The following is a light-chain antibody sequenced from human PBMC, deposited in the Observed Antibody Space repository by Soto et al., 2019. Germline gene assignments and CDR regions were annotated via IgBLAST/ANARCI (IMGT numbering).Light chain of an antibody. J-gene: IGKJ2*01. V-gene: IGKV1-33*01. CDR2: DAS. CDR1: QDISNY. CDR3: QQYDNLPYT. Sequence: DIPMTQSPSSLSASVGDRVTITCQASQDISNYLNWYQQKPGKAPKLLTYDASNLETGVPSRFSGSGSVTDSTFTISSLQPEDIATYYCQQYDNLPYTFGQGTKLEIK.